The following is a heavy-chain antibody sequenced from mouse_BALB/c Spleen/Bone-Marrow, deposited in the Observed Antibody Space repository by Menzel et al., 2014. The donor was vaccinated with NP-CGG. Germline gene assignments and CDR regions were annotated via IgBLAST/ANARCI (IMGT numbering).Heavy chain of an antibody. V-gene: IGHV14-3*02. CDR1: GFNIKDTY. J-gene: IGHJ1*01. Sequence: VQLQQSGAVLVKPGASVKSSCTASGFNIKDTYIHWVMQRPEQGLAWIGRIDPASGDTKFDPKFQGKATITADTSSNTAYLQVTSLTSEDTAVYYCARVNPWYFDVWGAGTTVTVSS. D-gene: IGHD2-2*01. CDR3: ARVNPWYFDV. CDR2: IDPASGDT.